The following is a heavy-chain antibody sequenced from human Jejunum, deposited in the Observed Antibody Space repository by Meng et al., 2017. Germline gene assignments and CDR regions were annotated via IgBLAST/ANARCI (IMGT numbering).Heavy chain of an antibody. CDR2: ITAGNGNT. CDR1: GYTFTAYG. V-gene: IGHV1-3*01. J-gene: IGHJ4*02. CDR3: ARDMPYSSGSFDY. D-gene: IGHD3-10*01. Sequence: QVQFGQSGAEVKKPGASVKVSCKASGYTFTAYGIHWVRQAPGQSLEWMGWITAGNGNTKYSQKFQGRVTITRDTSASTAYMELSSLRSEDTAVYYCARDMPYSSGSFDYWGQGTLVTVSS.